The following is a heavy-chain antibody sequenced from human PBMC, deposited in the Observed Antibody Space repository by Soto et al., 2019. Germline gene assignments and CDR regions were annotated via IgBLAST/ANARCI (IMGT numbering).Heavy chain of an antibody. Sequence: EVQLVESGGGLVKPGGSLRLSCAASGFTFSSYSMNWVRQAPGKGLEWVSSISSSSSYIYYADSVKGRFTISRDNAKNSLYLQMNSLRAEDTAVYYCAREVVVTIFGVVIPTTYHFDYWGQGTLVTVSS. D-gene: IGHD3-3*01. J-gene: IGHJ4*02. CDR2: ISSSSSYI. V-gene: IGHV3-21*01. CDR1: GFTFSSYS. CDR3: AREVVVTIFGVVIPTTYHFDY.